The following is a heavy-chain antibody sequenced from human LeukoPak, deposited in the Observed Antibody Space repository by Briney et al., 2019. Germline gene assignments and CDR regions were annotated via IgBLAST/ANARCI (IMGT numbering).Heavy chain of an antibody. Sequence: GGSLRLSCAASGFTFSSYDMHWVRQATGKGLEWASAIGTAGDTYYPGPVKGRFTISRENAKNSLYLQMNSLRAGDTAVYYCARVRADGSGWYYFDYWGQGTLVTVSS. J-gene: IGHJ4*02. V-gene: IGHV3-13*01. CDR2: IGTAGDT. CDR1: GFTFSSYD. CDR3: ARVRADGSGWYYFDY. D-gene: IGHD6-19*01.